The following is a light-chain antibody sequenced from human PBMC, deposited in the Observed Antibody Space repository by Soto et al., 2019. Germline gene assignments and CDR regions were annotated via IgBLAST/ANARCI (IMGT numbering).Light chain of an antibody. CDR3: QQLNSYPYT. J-gene: IGKJ2*01. CDR2: AAS. V-gene: IGKV1-9*01. Sequence: DIQLTQSPSSLSASVGDRVTITCRASQGISSYLAWYQQKPGKAPKLLIFAASTLQSGVPSRFSGSGSGTEFTLTISSLQPEAFATYCCQQLNSYPYTFGQGTKVDIK. CDR1: QGISSY.